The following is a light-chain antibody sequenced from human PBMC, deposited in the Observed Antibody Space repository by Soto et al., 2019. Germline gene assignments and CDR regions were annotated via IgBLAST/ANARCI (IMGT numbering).Light chain of an antibody. CDR2: EVT. Sequence: QSVLTQPASVSGSPGQSITISCTGTSSDIGAYNYVSWYQQYPGKTPKLVIYEVTDRPSGVSSRFSGSKSGSTASLTISGLQTEDEADYYCSSYTSSTTLVFGTGTKVTV. CDR3: SSYTSSTTLV. CDR1: SSDIGAYNY. V-gene: IGLV2-14*01. J-gene: IGLJ1*01.